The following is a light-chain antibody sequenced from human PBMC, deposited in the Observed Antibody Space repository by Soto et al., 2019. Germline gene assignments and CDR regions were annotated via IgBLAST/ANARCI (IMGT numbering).Light chain of an antibody. CDR1: SSDVGGYNY. J-gene: IGLJ3*02. CDR3: CSYAGSYTYV. Sequence: QSALTQPRSVSGSPGQSVTISCTGTSSDVGGYNYVSWYQQHPGKAPKLMIYDVSKRPSGVPDRFSGSKSGNTASLTISGLQAEDEADYNCCSYAGSYTYVFGGGTKLTVL. V-gene: IGLV2-11*01. CDR2: DVS.